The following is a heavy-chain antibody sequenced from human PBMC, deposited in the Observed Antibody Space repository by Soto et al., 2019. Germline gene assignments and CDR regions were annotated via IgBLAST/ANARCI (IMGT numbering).Heavy chain of an antibody. J-gene: IGHJ3*02. CDR1: GYTFTSYG. V-gene: IGHV1-18*01. Sequence: QVQLVQSGAEVKKPGASVKVSCKASGYTFTSYGISWVRQAPGQGLEWMGWISAYNGNTNYAQKLQGRVTMTTDTPTSTAYMELRSLRSDDTAVDYCARDHSIAAAGNDAFDIWVQGTMVTVSS. CDR3: ARDHSIAAAGNDAFDI. D-gene: IGHD6-13*01. CDR2: ISAYNGNT.